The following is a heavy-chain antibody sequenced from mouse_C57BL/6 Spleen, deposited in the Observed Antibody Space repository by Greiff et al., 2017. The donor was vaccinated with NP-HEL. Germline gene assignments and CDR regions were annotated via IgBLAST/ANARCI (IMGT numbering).Heavy chain of an antibody. J-gene: IGHJ2*01. V-gene: IGHV5-16*01. CDR1: GFTFSDYY. CDR3: ARRGERAYYFDY. CDR2: INYDGSST. Sequence: DVKLVESEGGLVQPGSSMQLSCTASGFTFSDYYMAWVRQVPEKGLEWVANINYDGSSTYYLDSLKSRFIISRDNAKNILYLQMSSLKSEDTATYYCARRGERAYYFDYWGQGTTLTVSS. D-gene: IGHD3-3*01.